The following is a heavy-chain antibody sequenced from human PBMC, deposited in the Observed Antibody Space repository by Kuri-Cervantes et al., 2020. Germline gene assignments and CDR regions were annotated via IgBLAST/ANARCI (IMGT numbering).Heavy chain of an antibody. V-gene: IGHV3-9*01. J-gene: IGHJ5*02. CDR1: GFTFGDYA. Sequence: GGSLRLSCAASGFTFGDYAMHWVRQAPGKGLEWVSGISWNSGSIGYADSVKGRFTISRDNAKNSLYLQMNSRRAEDTALYYCAKNHIKKGNLAFGTAAGSWGQGTVVTVSS. CDR3: AKNHIKKGNLAFGTAAGS. D-gene: IGHD3-16*01. CDR2: ISWNSGSI.